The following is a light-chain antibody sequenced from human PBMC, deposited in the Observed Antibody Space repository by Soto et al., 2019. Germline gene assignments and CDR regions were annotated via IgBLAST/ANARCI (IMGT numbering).Light chain of an antibody. J-gene: IGKJ3*01. Sequence: DIQMTQSPSSLSASLGDRVNITCRASETISTYLAWYQQQPGKVPKLLIYAASILQSGVPSRFSGRRSGTEFTLTISGLQTEDVATYYCQKYASAPCTFGPGTKVDIK. V-gene: IGKV1-27*01. CDR3: QKYASAPCT. CDR1: ETISTY. CDR2: AAS.